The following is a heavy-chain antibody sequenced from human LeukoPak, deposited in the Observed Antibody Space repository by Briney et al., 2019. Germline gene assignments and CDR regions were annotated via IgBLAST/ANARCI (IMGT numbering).Heavy chain of an antibody. CDR3: ARGRLGSRGYFDY. CDR2: INYSGST. J-gene: IGHJ4*02. V-gene: IGHV4-34*01. Sequence: PSETLSLTCAVYGGSFGGYYWSWIRQPPGEGLEWIGEINYSGSTNYNPSLKSRVTISMDTSKNQFSLKLASVTAADTAVYYCARGRLGSRGYFDYWGQGTLVTVSS. D-gene: IGHD1-26*01. CDR1: GGSFGGYY.